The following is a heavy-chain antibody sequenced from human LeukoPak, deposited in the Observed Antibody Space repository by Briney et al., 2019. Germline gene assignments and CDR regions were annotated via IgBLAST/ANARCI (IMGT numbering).Heavy chain of an antibody. Sequence: PSETLSLTCTVSGASISTGDDNWSWIRQAPGRGLEWIGYIYSGGRTYYNPSLESRVSMSLDTSKNQFSLKVNFVSAADTAVYYCARELMFYPGNIGSWGQGTLVTVSS. D-gene: IGHD1-14*01. V-gene: IGHV4-30-4*01. CDR2: IYSGGRT. J-gene: IGHJ5*02. CDR3: ARELMFYPGNIGS. CDR1: GASISTGDDN.